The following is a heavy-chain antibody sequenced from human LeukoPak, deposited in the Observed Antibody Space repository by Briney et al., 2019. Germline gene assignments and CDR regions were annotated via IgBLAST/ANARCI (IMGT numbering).Heavy chain of an antibody. CDR2: IIPIFGTA. CDR1: GGTFSSYA. CDR3: ARSGIAAAGCFDY. V-gene: IGHV1-69*13. J-gene: IGHJ4*02. Sequence: SVKVSCKASGGTFSSYAISWVRRAPGQGLEWMGGIIPIFGTANYAQKFQGRVTITADESTSTAYMELSSLRSEDTAVYYCARSGIAAAGCFDYWGQGTLVTVSS. D-gene: IGHD6-13*01.